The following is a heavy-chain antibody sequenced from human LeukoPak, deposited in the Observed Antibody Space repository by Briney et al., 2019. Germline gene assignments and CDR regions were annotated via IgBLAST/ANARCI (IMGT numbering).Heavy chain of an antibody. J-gene: IGHJ4*02. V-gene: IGHV3-48*03. CDR1: GFTFSNYE. D-gene: IGHD3-16*01. CDR2: ISSSGSTI. CDR3: ARRGSYNDY. Sequence: GGSLRLSCAASGFTFSNYEFNWVRQAPGKGLEWVSYISSSGSTIYYADSVKGRFTISRDNAKNSLYLQMNSLRAEDTAVYYCARRGSYNDYWGQGTLVTVSS.